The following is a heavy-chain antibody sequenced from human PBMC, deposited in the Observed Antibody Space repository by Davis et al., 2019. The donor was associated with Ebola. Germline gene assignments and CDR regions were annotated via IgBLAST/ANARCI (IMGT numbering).Heavy chain of an antibody. V-gene: IGHV3-23*01. CDR2: LGLSADT. Sequence: GESLKISCAASGFVFSSYVMSWVRRAPGKGQESVSTLGLSADTYYADSVKGRFTISRDNSKNTLYLQMNGLRVEDTAIYYCAKDTSNIWFDIWGQGTNVTVSS. CDR3: AKDTSNIWFDI. D-gene: IGHD1-26*01. CDR1: GFVFSSYV. J-gene: IGHJ3*02.